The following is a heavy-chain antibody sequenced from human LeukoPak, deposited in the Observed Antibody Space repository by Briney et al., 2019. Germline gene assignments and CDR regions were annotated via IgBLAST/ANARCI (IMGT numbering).Heavy chain of an antibody. Sequence: GGSLRLSCAASGVTFSSYEMNWVRQAPGKGLEWGSYISISGITIYYADSATGQSTTPRDHAKNSLYLQMNGLRAEDTAVYYCARWGWGSTATKDAFDIWGQGTMVTVSS. J-gene: IGHJ3*02. D-gene: IGHD2-2*01. CDR1: GVTFSSYE. CDR3: ARWGWGSTATKDAFDI. CDR2: ISISGITI. V-gene: IGHV3-48*03.